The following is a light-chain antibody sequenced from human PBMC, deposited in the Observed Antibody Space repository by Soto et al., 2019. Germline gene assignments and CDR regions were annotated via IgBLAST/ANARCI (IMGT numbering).Light chain of an antibody. CDR1: ETIARSY. CDR3: QQFVESPYT. J-gene: IGKJ2*01. CDR2: DAS. V-gene: IGKV3-20*01. Sequence: EIVLTQSPGTMSLSPGQRATLSCRASETIARSYFAWYQQTPGQAPRLLIYDASRRATGIPDMFSGSGSGTDFSLTISRLEPEDFAVYYCQQFVESPYTFGQGTKLEIK.